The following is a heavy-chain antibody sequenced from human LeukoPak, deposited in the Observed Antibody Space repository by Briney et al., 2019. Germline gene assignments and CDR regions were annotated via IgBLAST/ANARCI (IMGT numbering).Heavy chain of an antibody. D-gene: IGHD2-15*01. CDR1: GASISHYF. J-gene: IGHJ6*03. CDR3: ARFPGSAEYRHYYYMDV. V-gene: IGHV4-59*01. Sequence: SETLSLTCTVSGASISHYFWSWIRQPPGKGLESIGNIYYTGISNYNPSLKSRATISVDTSKNQFSLQLSSVIAADTAVYYCARFPGSAEYRHYYYMDVWGKGTTVTVSS. CDR2: IYYTGIS.